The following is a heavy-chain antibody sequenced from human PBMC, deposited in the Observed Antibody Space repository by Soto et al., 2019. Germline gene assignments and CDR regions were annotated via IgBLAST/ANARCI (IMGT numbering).Heavy chain of an antibody. CDR1: GFTFSSYG. Sequence: QVQLVESGGGVVQPGRSLRLSCAASGFTFSSYGMHWVSQAPGKGLEWVAVISDDGSNKYYADSVKGRFTISRDNSKNALSLHMNSQRAEDTAVYYCAKSSPAFVTRYGSSCYCDYWGQGTLVTVSS. J-gene: IGHJ4*02. CDR3: AKSSPAFVTRYGSSCYCDY. CDR2: ISDDGSNK. D-gene: IGHD6-13*01. V-gene: IGHV3-30*18.